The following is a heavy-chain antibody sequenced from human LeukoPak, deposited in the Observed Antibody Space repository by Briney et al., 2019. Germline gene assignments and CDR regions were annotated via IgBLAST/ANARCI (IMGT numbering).Heavy chain of an antibody. CDR1: GFTFSTYT. V-gene: IGHV3-21*04. CDR3: ARDQDSSGYIPYY. D-gene: IGHD3-22*01. Sequence: GGSLRLSCAASGFTFSTYTMNWVRQAPGKGLEWVSSISSSSSYIAYSDSVKGRFTISRDNAKNSLYLQMNSLRAEDTALYYCARDQDSSGYIPYYWGQGTLVTVSS. CDR2: ISSSSSYI. J-gene: IGHJ4*02.